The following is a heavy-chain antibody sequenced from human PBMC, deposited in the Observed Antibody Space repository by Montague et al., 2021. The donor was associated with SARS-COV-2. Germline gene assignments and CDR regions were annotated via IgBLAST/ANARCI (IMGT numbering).Heavy chain of an antibody. CDR2: IKQSGST. Sequence: SETLSLTCAVYGGSFGDDHWSWIRQPPGKGLEWIGDIKQSGSTNYNPSXXSRGTISVDTSKNQFSLKLTSVTAVDTAVYFCARGHLSVSMIVVVFTSASYCFDYWGQGAQVTVSS. D-gene: IGHD3-22*01. V-gene: IGHV4-34*01. J-gene: IGHJ4*02. CDR3: ARGHLSVSMIVVVFTSASYCFDY. CDR1: GGSFGDDH.